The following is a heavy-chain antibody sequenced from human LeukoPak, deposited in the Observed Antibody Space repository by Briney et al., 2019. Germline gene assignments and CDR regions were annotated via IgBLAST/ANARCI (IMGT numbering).Heavy chain of an antibody. CDR1: GGSISSSSYY. Sequence: PSETLSLTCTVSGGSISSSSYYWGWIRQPPGKGLEWIGSIYYSGSTNYNPSLKSRVTISVDTSKNQFSLKLSSVTAADTAVYYCARFGLRYFDWFDYWGQGTLVTVSS. J-gene: IGHJ4*02. D-gene: IGHD3-9*01. CDR3: ARFGLRYFDWFDY. CDR2: IYYSGST. V-gene: IGHV4-39*07.